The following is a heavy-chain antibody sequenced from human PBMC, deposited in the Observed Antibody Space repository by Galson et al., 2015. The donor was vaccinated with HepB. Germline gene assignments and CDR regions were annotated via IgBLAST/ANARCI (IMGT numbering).Heavy chain of an antibody. D-gene: IGHD3-10*01. V-gene: IGHV1-46*01. CDR3: ARGALLWDGPDY. J-gene: IGHJ4*02. CDR1: GYKFTSYY. Sequence: QSGAEVKKPGASVKVSCKASGYKFTSYYMHWVRQAPGQGLEWMGIINPSGGSTDYAQKFRGRLTMTRDTSTSTVFMELSSLRSEDTAVYHCARGALLWDGPDYWGQGTLVTVSS. CDR2: INPSGGST.